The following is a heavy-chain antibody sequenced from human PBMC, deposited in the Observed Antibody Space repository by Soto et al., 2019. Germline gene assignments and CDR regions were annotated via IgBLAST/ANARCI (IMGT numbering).Heavy chain of an antibody. CDR2: INSNGDST. CDR1: GFTFRRYV. CDR3: ARVPDLDYCSRTSCLYYFDY. D-gene: IGHD2-2*01. V-gene: IGHV3-23*01. Sequence: GGSLRLSCVASGFTFRRYVMSWVRQAPGKGQEWVSTINSNGDSTYYADSVKGRFTISRDNSRNSLYLQVNSLRAEDTAVYYCARVPDLDYCSRTSCLYYFDYWGQGALVTVSS. J-gene: IGHJ4*02.